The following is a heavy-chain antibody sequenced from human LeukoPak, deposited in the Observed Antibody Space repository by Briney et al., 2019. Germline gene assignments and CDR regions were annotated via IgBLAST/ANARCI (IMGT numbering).Heavy chain of an antibody. CDR2: INPNTGDT. J-gene: IGHJ6*03. D-gene: IGHD6-6*01. Sequence: GASVKVSCQASGSTLTGYYLHWVRQAPGQGLEWMGWINPNTGDTEYAQKFQGRVNLTSDMTISTVYMELSRLRSDDTAVYYCAGAESVPARGYDYYYLKVWGKGTTVTVSS. V-gene: IGHV1-2*02. CDR1: GSTLTGYY. CDR3: AGAESVPARGYDYYYLKV.